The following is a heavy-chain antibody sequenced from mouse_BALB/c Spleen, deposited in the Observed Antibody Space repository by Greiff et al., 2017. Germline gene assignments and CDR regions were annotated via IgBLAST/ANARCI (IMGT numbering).Heavy chain of an antibody. V-gene: IGHV1-9*01. Sequence: VMLVESGAELMKPGASVKISCKATGYTFSSYWIEWVKQRPGHGLEWIGEILPGSGSTNYNEKFKGKATFTADTSSNTAYMQLSSLTSEDSAVYYCAAYGSSWYFDVWGAGTTVTVSS. J-gene: IGHJ1*01. CDR3: AAYGSSWYFDV. D-gene: IGHD1-1*01. CDR2: ILPGSGST. CDR1: GYTFSSYW.